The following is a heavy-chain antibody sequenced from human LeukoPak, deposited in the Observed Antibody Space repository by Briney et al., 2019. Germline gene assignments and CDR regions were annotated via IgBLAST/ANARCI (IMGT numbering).Heavy chain of an antibody. V-gene: IGHV4-59*01. CDR3: ARDGSVRGMDV. CDR2: IYYSGST. Sequence: SETLSLTCTVSGGSISSYYWSWIRQPPGKGLGWIGYIYYSGSTNYNPSLKSRVTISVDTSKNQFSLKLSSVTAAGTPVYYCARDGSVRGMDVWGQGTTVTVSS. J-gene: IGHJ6*02. CDR1: GGSISSYY.